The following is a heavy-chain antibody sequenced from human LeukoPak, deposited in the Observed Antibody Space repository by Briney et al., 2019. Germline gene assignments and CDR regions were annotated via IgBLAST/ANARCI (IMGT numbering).Heavy chain of an antibody. CDR1: GFTFSSCG. V-gene: IGHV3-30*02. CDR2: IRYDGSNK. D-gene: IGHD5-12*01. CDR3: AKLLSGYDRFDY. Sequence: GGSLRLFCAAWGFTFSSCGVHCLRQAPGRALEGVAFIRYDGSNKYYADSVKGRFTISRDNSKNTLYLQMNSLRAEDTAVYYCAKLLSGYDRFDYWGQGTLVTVSS. J-gene: IGHJ4*02.